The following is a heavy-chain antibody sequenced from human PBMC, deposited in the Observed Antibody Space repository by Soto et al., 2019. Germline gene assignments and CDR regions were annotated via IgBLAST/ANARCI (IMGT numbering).Heavy chain of an antibody. Sequence: EVHLVESGGGLVQPGGSLRLSCAAAGFTFSGSAMHWVRQASGKGQEWVGHNRNKADNYATAYTASVKGRFIISRDDSKNTAYLQMNSLQTEDTALYYCTRIAPSYNMDVWGQGTTVTVSS. CDR1: GFTFSGSA. CDR2: NRNKADNYAT. D-gene: IGHD2-21*01. CDR3: TRIAPSYNMDV. J-gene: IGHJ6*02. V-gene: IGHV3-73*02.